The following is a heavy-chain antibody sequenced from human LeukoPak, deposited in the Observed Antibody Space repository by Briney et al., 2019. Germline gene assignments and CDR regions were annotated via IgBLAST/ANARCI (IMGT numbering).Heavy chain of an antibody. J-gene: IGHJ4*02. V-gene: IGHV3-30-3*01. CDR3: ARDPHKNPAAIDY. CDR1: GFTFSSYA. D-gene: IGHD2-2*01. CDR2: ISYDGSNK. Sequence: PGGSLRLSCAASGFTFSSYAMHWVRQAPGKGLEWVAVISYDGSNKYYADSVKGRFTISRDNSKNTLYLQMNSLRAEDTAVYYCARDPHKNPAAIDYWGQGTLVTVSS.